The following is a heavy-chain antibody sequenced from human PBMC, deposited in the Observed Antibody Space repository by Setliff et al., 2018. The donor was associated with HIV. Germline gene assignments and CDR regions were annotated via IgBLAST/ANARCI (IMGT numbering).Heavy chain of an antibody. D-gene: IGHD3-10*01. V-gene: IGHV3-11*01. CDR2: ISSSGSTI. Sequence: GGSLRLSCAASGFTFSDYYMSWIRQAPGKGLEWVSYISSSGSTIYYADSVKGRFTISRDNAKNTLYLQMNSLRAEDTAVYYCAKTPMVRGAHTSGYYYYGMDVWGQGTTVTVSS. CDR3: AKTPMVRGAHTSGYYYYGMDV. CDR1: GFTFSDYY. J-gene: IGHJ6*02.